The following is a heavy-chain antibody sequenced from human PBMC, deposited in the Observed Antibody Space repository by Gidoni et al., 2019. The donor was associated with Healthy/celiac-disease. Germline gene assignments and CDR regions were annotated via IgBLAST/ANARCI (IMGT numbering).Heavy chain of an antibody. Sequence: QVQLVESGGGVVQPGRSLRLSCAASGFTFSSYGMHWVRQAPGKGLEWVAVIWYDGSNKYYADSVKGRFTISRDNSKNTLYLQMNSLRAEDTAVYYCASTLTYSSGSPLDYWGQGTLVTVSS. CDR3: ASTLTYSSGSPLDY. D-gene: IGHD6-19*01. CDR1: GFTFSSYG. CDR2: IWYDGSNK. V-gene: IGHV3-33*01. J-gene: IGHJ4*02.